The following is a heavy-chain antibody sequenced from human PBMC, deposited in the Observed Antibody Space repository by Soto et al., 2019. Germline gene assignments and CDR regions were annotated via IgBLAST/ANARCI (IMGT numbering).Heavy chain of an antibody. V-gene: IGHV3-23*01. D-gene: IGHD4-4*01. J-gene: IGHJ5*02. CDR1: GFTFSSYA. CDR3: AKAVSVTHWFDP. Sequence: GGSLRLSCAASGFTFSSYAMSWVRQAPGKGLEWVSAISGSGGSTYYADSVKGRFTISRDNAKNTLYLQMNSLRAEDTALYYCAKAVSVTHWFDPWGQGTLVTVSS. CDR2: ISGSGGST.